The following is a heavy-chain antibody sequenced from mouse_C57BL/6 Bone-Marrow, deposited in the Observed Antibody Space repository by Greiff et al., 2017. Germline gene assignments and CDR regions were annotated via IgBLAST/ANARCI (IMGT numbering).Heavy chain of an antibody. CDR2: INPGSGGT. Sequence: QVQLQQSGAELVRPGTSVKVSCKASGYAFTNYLIEWVKQRPGQGLEWIGVINPGSGGTNYNEKFKSKATLTVDKSSSTAYMQLSSLTSEDSAVYYCARWPGYYGRGRYWGQGTTLTVSS. CDR1: GYAFTNYL. CDR3: ARWPGYYGRGRY. D-gene: IGHD1-1*01. V-gene: IGHV1-54*01. J-gene: IGHJ2*01.